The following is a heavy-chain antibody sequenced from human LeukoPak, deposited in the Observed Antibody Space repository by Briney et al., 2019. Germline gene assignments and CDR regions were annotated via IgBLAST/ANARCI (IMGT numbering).Heavy chain of an antibody. V-gene: IGHV3-30*02. CDR1: GFTFRSYG. D-gene: IGHD6-19*01. CDR3: ARDRPQQWLVRGQRGYYYYMDV. J-gene: IGHJ6*03. CDR2: IRYDGSNK. Sequence: GGSLRLSCAASGFTFRSYGMHWVRQAPGKGLEWVAFIRYDGSNKYYADSVKGRFTISRDNAKNSLYLQMNSLRAEDTAVYYCARDRPQQWLVRGQRGYYYYMDVWGKGTTVTISS.